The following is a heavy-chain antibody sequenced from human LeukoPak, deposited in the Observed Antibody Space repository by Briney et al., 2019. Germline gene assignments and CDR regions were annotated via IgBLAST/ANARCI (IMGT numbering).Heavy chain of an antibody. CDR1: GFKFDDYA. D-gene: IGHD5-24*01. V-gene: IGHV3-9*01. Sequence: GRSLRLSCTTSGFKFDDYAMHWVRQAPGKGLEWVAGLSWQSGSIDYADSVKGRFTISRDNSKNSLYLQMNSLRTEDTALYYCAKDIASGGYNSPLGYWGQGTLVTVSS. J-gene: IGHJ4*02. CDR2: LSWQSGSI. CDR3: AKDIASGGYNSPLGY.